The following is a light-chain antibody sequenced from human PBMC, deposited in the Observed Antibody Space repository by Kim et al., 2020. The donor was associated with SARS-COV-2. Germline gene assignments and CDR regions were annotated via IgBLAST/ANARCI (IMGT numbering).Light chain of an antibody. V-gene: IGKV3-15*01. CDR2: AVS. CDR1: QNIRSH. Sequence: EIVMTQSPATLSVSPGERATVSCRASQNIRSHLAWYQQKPGQAPRLLMYAVSTRAIDIPARFSGSGSGTEFTLTINSLQSEDFAVYPCKQYDNWWTFGEGSKVDIK. CDR3: KQYDNWWT. J-gene: IGKJ1*01.